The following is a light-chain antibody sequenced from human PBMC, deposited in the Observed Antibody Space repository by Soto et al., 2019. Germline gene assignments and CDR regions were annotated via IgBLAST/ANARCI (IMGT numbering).Light chain of an antibody. CDR3: SSYAGSNNYV. V-gene: IGLV2-8*01. CDR1: SSDVGGYNS. J-gene: IGLJ1*01. Sequence: QSALTQPPSASGYPGQSVTISCTGTSSDVGGYNSVSWYQHHPGKAPKLMIYEVSKRPSGVPDRFSGSKSANTASLTVSGLLAEYEADYYCSSYAGSNNYVFGTGTKLTVL. CDR2: EVS.